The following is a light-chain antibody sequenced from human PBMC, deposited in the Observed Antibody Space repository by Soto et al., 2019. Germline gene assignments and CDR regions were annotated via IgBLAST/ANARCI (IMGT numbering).Light chain of an antibody. CDR3: AAWDDSLYGRV. J-gene: IGLJ1*01. CDR2: SNN. Sequence: QLVLTQPRSASGTPGQRVTISCSGSRSNIGSNPVNWYQQLPGTAPKLLIDSNNQRPSGVPDRFSGSRSGTSASLAISGLQSEDEAVYYCAAWDDSLYGRVFGTGTKLTVL. V-gene: IGLV1-44*01. CDR1: RSNIGSNP.